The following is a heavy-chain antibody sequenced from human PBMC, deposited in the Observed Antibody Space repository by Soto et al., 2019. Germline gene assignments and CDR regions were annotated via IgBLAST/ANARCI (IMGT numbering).Heavy chain of an antibody. J-gene: IGHJ4*02. D-gene: IGHD3-3*01. CDR1: GFTFSSYA. CDR3: AKADHYDLLSGYYSNFAY. V-gene: IGHV3-23*05. Sequence: EVQLLESGGGLVQPGGSLRLSCAASGFTFSSYAMTWVRQAPGKGLEWVSIIGISGVNTYYADSVKGRFTISRDIPKNTLYLQMNSLRAEDTAVYYCAKADHYDLLSGYYSNFAYWGQGTLVTVSS. CDR2: IGISGVNT.